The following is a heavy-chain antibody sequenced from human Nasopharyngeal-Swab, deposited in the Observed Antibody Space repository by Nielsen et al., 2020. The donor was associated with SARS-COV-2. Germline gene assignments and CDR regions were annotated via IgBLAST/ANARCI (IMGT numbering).Heavy chain of an antibody. CDR2: INHSGST. D-gene: IGHD6-13*01. CDR3: ARPTYTSSWYGVRNWFDP. V-gene: IGHV4-34*01. Sequence: SETLSLTCAVYGGSFSGYYWNWIRQPPGKGLEWIGEINHSGSTNYNPSLKSRVTITLDTSKNQFSLKLSSVTAAETAVYYCARPTYTSSWYGVRNWFDPWGQGTLVTVSS. J-gene: IGHJ5*02. CDR1: GGSFSGYY.